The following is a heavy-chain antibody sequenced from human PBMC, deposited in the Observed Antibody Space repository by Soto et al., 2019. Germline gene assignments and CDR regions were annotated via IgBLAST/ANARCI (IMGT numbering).Heavy chain of an antibody. CDR3: AKYRRTEAEGYRLDY. J-gene: IGHJ4*02. D-gene: IGHD5-12*01. Sequence: PSETLSLTCAVSGGSIVYYYWSWIRQPPGKRLEWMGYIXXXGXTXYXXSXXXRVTMSVDTSSNRFSLKLSSMTAADTDVYYCAKYRRTEAEGYRLDYWGPGALVTVS. V-gene: IGHV4-59*01. CDR2: IXXXGXT. CDR1: GGSIVYYY.